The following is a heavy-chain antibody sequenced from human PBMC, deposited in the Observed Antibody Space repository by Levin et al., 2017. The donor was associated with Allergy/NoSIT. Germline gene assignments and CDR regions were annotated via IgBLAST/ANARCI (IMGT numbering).Heavy chain of an antibody. CDR3: AREDGSTFDF. CDR2: IYYSGGT. D-gene: IGHD2-2*03. V-gene: IGHV4-31*03. J-gene: IGHJ4*02. CDR1: GGSISGGGYH. Sequence: SQTLSLTCTVSGGSISGGGYHWTWIRQHPEKGLEWIGYIYYSGGTFYNPSLKSRLMISVDTSKNQFSLNVSSVTAADTAVYYCAREDGSTFDFWGQGALVTVAS.